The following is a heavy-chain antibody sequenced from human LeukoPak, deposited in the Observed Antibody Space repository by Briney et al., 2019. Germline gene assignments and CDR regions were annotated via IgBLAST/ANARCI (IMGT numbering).Heavy chain of an antibody. V-gene: IGHV1-46*01. CDR1: GYTFTSYF. D-gene: IGHD3-16*02. CDR3: ARVQEYYDYVWGSYRPNYFDY. J-gene: IGHJ4*02. Sequence: EASVKVSCKASGYTFTSYFIYWVRQAPGQGLECMGIINPSDGTTNYAQKFQGRVTMTRDTSTRTVHMELSSLRSEDTAVYYCARVQEYYDYVWGSYRPNYFDYWGQGTLVTVSS. CDR2: INPSDGTT.